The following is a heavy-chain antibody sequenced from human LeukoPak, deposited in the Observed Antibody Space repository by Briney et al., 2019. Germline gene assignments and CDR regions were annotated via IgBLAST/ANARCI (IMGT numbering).Heavy chain of an antibody. CDR3: ARGLPYSTSFPGYYYMDV. D-gene: IGHD6-6*01. J-gene: IGHJ6*03. CDR1: GDSLNSSNYY. V-gene: IGHV4-39*07. Sequence: SETLSLTCTVSGDSLNSSNYYWVWICEPPGKGLEWIGSIYSSGNIYHNASLKSRVSISLDTSKMQSSLKVSSVTAAHTAVSHCARGLPYSTSFPGYYYMDVWGKGTTVTVSS. CDR2: IYSSGNI.